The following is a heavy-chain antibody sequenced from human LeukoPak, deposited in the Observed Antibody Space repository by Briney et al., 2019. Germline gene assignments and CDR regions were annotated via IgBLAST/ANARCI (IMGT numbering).Heavy chain of an antibody. CDR2: INHSGST. V-gene: IGHV4-34*01. CDR3: ARARLHHTYGSGTNFDY. J-gene: IGHJ4*02. CDR1: GGSFSGYY. D-gene: IGHD3-10*01. Sequence: PSETLSLTCAVYGGSFSGYYWSWIRQPPGKGLEWIGEINHSGSTNYNPSLKSRVTISVDTSKNQSSLQLNSVTPEDTAVYYCARARLHHTYGSGTNFDYWGQGTLVTVSS.